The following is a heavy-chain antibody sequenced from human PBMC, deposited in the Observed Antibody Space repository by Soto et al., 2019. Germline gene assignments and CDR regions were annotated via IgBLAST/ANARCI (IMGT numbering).Heavy chain of an antibody. D-gene: IGHD3-10*01. V-gene: IGHV4-34*01. CDR2: INHSGST. J-gene: IGHJ4*02. Sequence: KTSETLSLTCAVYGGSFSGYYWSWIRQPPGKGLEWIGEINHSGSTNYNPSLKSRVTISVDTSKNQFSLTLSSVTAADTAVYYCARGTYYYGSGSYPYWGQGTLVTVSS. CDR3: ARGTYYYGSGSYPY. CDR1: GGSFSGYY.